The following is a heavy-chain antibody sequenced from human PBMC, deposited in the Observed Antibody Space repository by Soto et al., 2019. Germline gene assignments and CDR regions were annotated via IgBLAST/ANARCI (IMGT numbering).Heavy chain of an antibody. CDR2: IDPSDSYT. CDR3: AREDIVVVVAAPRPIYYYYYGMDV. CDR1: GYSFTSYW. Sequence: GESLKISCKGSGYSFTSYWISWVRQMPGKGLEWMGRIDPSDSYTNYSPSFQGHVTISADKSISTAYLQWSSLKASDTAMYYCAREDIVVVVAAPRPIYYYYYGMDVWGQGTKVTVSS. D-gene: IGHD2-15*01. J-gene: IGHJ6*02. V-gene: IGHV5-10-1*01.